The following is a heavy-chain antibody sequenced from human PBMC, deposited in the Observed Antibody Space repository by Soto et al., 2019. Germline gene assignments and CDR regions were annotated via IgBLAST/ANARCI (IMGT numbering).Heavy chain of an antibody. CDR3: AREGGITIVRGVIPQLGFDP. CDR2: IYTSRSA. Sequence: SETLCLTCTFACGAIISYYWSCIRQPAGKGLEWIGRIYTSRSANYNPSLNSRVTMSVDTCKNRFSLKLSSVTAADTAVHYCAREGGITIVRGVIPQLGFDPWGRGTLVTVSS. J-gene: IGHJ5*02. V-gene: IGHV4-4*07. D-gene: IGHD3-10*01. CDR1: CGAIISYY.